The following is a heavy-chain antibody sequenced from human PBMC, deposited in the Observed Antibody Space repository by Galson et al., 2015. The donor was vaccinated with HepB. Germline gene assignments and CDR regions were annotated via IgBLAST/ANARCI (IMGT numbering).Heavy chain of an antibody. Sequence: SVKVSCKASGGTFSSYAISWVRQAPGQGLEWMGRIIPILGIANYAQKFQGRVTITADKSTSTAYMELSSLRSEDTAVYYCARDRGITISVGVVWGKGTTVTVSS. CDR1: GGTFSSYA. CDR3: ARDRGITISVGVV. CDR2: IIPILGIA. V-gene: IGHV1-69*04. D-gene: IGHD3-3*01. J-gene: IGHJ6*04.